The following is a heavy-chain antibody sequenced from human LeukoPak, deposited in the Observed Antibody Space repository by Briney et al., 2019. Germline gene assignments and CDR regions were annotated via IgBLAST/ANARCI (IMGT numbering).Heavy chain of an antibody. D-gene: IGHD1-26*01. Sequence: GGSLRLSCAASGFTFSSYAMHWVRQAPGKGLEWVAVISYDGSNKYYADSVKGRFTISRDNAKNSLYLQMNSLRAEDTAVYYCARASGSYWGFCDYWGQGTLVTVSS. CDR1: GFTFSSYA. J-gene: IGHJ4*02. CDR3: ARASGSYWGFCDY. V-gene: IGHV3-30*04. CDR2: ISYDGSNK.